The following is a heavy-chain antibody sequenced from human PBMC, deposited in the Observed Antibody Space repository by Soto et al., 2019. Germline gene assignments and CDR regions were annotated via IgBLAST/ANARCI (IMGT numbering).Heavy chain of an antibody. CDR3: ARAEYHYDSSGYHFDY. CDR1: GGTFSSYA. D-gene: IGHD3-22*01. V-gene: IGHV1-69*13. CDR2: IIPIFGTA. Sequence: SVKVSCKASGGTFSSYAISWVRQAPGQGLEWMGGIIPIFGTANYAQKFQGRVTITADESTSTAYMELSSLRSEDTAVYYCARAEYHYDSSGYHFDYWGQGTLVTVSS. J-gene: IGHJ4*02.